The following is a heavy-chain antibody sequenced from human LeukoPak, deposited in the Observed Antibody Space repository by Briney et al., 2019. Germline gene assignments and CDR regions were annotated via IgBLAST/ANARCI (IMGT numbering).Heavy chain of an antibody. CDR3: AKYAAAGTVDY. CDR1: GFTFSSNA. Sequence: GRSLRLSCAASGFTFSSNAMSWVRQAPGKGLEWVSTISGSGGSTYYANSVKGRFTISRDNSKNTLYLQMNSLRAGDTAVYYCAKYAAAGTVDYWGQGTLVTVSS. D-gene: IGHD6-13*01. J-gene: IGHJ4*02. CDR2: ISGSGGST. V-gene: IGHV3-23*01.